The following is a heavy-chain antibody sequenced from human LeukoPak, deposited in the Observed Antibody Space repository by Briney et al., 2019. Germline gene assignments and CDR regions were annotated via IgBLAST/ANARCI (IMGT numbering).Heavy chain of an antibody. D-gene: IGHD4-17*01. Sequence: GGSLRLSCAASGFTLSSYAMSWVRQAPGKGLEWVSAISGSGGSTYYADSVKGRFTISRDNSKNTPYLQMNSLRAEDTAVYYCAKNHYGDHFDYWGQGTLVTVSS. CDR3: AKNHYGDHFDY. V-gene: IGHV3-23*01. CDR1: GFTLSSYA. CDR2: ISGSGGST. J-gene: IGHJ4*02.